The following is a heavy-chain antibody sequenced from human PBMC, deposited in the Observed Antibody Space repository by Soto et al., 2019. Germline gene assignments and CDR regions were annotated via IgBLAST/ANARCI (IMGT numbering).Heavy chain of an antibody. CDR3: ARHRDGGTYTYIDH. CDR1: GFTFTAFG. CDR2: ISFDGTTK. Sequence: GGSLRLSCAASGFTFTAFGLHWVRQAPGKGLEWVGLISFDGTTKYFADSVRGRFTISRDNSKNMLFLQLNSLRVEDTAVYYCARHRDGGTYTYIDHWGPGTLVTLSS. D-gene: IGHD3-10*01. J-gene: IGHJ4*02. V-gene: IGHV3-30-3*01.